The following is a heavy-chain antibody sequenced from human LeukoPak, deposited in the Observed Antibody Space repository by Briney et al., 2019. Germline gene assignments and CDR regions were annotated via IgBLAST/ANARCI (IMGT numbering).Heavy chain of an antibody. D-gene: IGHD4-17*01. J-gene: IGHJ6*03. Sequence: SVKVSCKASGGTFSSYAISWVRHAPGQGLEWMGRIIPIFGTANYAQKFQGRVTITADESTSTAYMELSSLRSEDTAVYYCAVTVTTKNYYYYYYMDVWGKGTTVTVSS. CDR1: GGTFSSYA. V-gene: IGHV1-69*15. CDR2: IIPIFGTA. CDR3: AVTVTTKNYYYYYYMDV.